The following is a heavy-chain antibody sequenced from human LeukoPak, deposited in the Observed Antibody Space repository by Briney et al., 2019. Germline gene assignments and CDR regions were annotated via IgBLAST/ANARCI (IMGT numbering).Heavy chain of an antibody. CDR3: ARHSHRSRGYSYGYGYYFDY. J-gene: IGHJ4*02. CDR2: IYHSGST. CDR1: GYSISSGYY. Sequence: KPSETLSLTCAVSGYSISSGYYWGWIRQPPGKGPEWIGSIYHSGSTYYNPSLKSRVTISVDTSKNQFSLKLSSVTAADTAVYYCARHSHRSRGYSYGYGYYFDYWGQGTLVTVSS. D-gene: IGHD5-18*01. V-gene: IGHV4-38-2*01.